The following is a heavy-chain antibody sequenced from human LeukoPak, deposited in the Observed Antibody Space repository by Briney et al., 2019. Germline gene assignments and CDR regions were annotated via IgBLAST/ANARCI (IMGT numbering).Heavy chain of an antibody. J-gene: IGHJ4*02. V-gene: IGHV3-21*01. Sequence: PGGSLRLSCAASRFTFSSYSMNWVRQAPGKGLEWVSSISSSSSYIYYADSVKGRFTISRDNAKNSLYPQMNSLRAEDTAVYYCASPSGYGGTDNWGQGTLVTVSS. D-gene: IGHD4-23*01. CDR1: RFTFSSYS. CDR3: ASPSGYGGTDN. CDR2: ISSSSSYI.